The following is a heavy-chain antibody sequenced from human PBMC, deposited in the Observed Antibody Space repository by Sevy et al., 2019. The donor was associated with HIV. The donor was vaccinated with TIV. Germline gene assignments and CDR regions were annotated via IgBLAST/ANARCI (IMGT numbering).Heavy chain of an antibody. Sequence: GGSLRLSCAASGFTFSSYAMSWVRQAPGRGLEWVSAISGSGGSTYYADSVKGRFTISRDNSKNTLYLQMNSLRAEDTAVYYCARAARGYCSGGSCYFDYWGQGTLVTVSS. CDR3: ARAARGYCSGGSCYFDY. D-gene: IGHD2-15*01. CDR2: ISGSGGST. J-gene: IGHJ4*02. V-gene: IGHV3-23*01. CDR1: GFTFSSYA.